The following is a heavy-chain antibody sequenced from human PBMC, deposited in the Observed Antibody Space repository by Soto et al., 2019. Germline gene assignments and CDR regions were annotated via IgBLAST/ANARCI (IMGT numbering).Heavy chain of an antibody. Sequence: GGSLRLSCAASGFTFRSYEMHWVRQAPGKGLEWISYISSSGTTIYYADSVKGRFTISRDNAKNSLYLQMNGLRSEDTAVYYCARRIWDIFAVAAATRGAFDIWGQGTMVTVSS. V-gene: IGHV3-48*03. D-gene: IGHD2-15*01. J-gene: IGHJ3*02. CDR1: GFTFRSYE. CDR2: ISSSGTTI. CDR3: ARRIWDIFAVAAATRGAFDI.